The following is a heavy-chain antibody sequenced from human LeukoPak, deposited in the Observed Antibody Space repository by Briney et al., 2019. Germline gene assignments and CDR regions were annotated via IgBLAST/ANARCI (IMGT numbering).Heavy chain of an antibody. CDR2: IYTGGST. V-gene: IGHV3-66*01. D-gene: IGHD6-13*01. CDR1: GFTVSSNY. J-gene: IGHJ4*02. CDR3: AKGPKRGSSPDY. Sequence: GGSLRLSCAASGFTVSSNYMSWVRQAPGKGLEWVSVIYTGGSTYYADSVKGRFTISRDNSKNTLYLQMNSLRAEDTAVYYCAKGPKRGSSPDYWGQGTLVTVSS.